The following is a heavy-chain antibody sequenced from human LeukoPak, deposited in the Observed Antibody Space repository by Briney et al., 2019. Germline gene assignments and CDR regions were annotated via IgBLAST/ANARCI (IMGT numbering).Heavy chain of an antibody. V-gene: IGHV3-30-3*01. Sequence: GGSLRLSCAASGFTFSSYAMSWVRQAPGKGLEWVAVISYDGSNKYYADSVKGRFTISRDNSKNTLYLQMNSLRAEDTAVYYCARGNDYYDSSGYPFDYWGQGTLVTVSS. CDR1: GFTFSSYA. CDR2: ISYDGSNK. D-gene: IGHD3-22*01. J-gene: IGHJ4*02. CDR3: ARGNDYYDSSGYPFDY.